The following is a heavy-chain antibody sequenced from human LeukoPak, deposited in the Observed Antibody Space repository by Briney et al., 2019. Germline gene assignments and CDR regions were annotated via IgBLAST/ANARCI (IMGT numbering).Heavy chain of an antibody. D-gene: IGHD2-2*01. Sequence: SETLSLTFTVSGGSISSYYWSWIRQPAGKGLEWIGRIYTSGSTNYNPSLKSRVTMSVDTSKNQFSLKLSSVTAADTAVYYCAREKIVVVPAASKGNWFDPWGQGTLVTVSS. V-gene: IGHV4-4*07. CDR2: IYTSGST. CDR3: AREKIVVVPAASKGNWFDP. CDR1: GGSISSYY. J-gene: IGHJ5*02.